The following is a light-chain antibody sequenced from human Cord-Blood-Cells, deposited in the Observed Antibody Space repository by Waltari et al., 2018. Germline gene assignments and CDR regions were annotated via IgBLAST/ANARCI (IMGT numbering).Light chain of an antibody. CDR3: QSYDSSLSGSV. V-gene: IGLV1-40*01. CDR1: SSNIGAGYD. J-gene: IGLJ3*02. CDR2: GNS. Sequence: QSVLTQPPSVSGAPGPRVTISCTGSSSNIGAGYDAHRYQQLPGTAPKLLIYGNSNRPSGVPDRFSGSKSGTSASLAITGLQAEDEADYYCQSYDSSLSGSVFGGGTKLTVL.